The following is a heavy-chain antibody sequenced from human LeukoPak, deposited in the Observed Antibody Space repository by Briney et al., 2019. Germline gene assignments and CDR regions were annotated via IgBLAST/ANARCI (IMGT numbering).Heavy chain of an antibody. V-gene: IGHV4-30-2*01. J-gene: IGHJ4*02. CDR2: IYYSGST. Sequence: SQTLSLTCAVSGGSIRSGAYSWSWIRQPPGKGLEWIGYIYYSGSTYYNPSLKSRVTISMDRSKNQFSLKLNSVTAADTAVYYCTTERHPTYGDYVFVLFPNYWGQGTLVTVSS. CDR1: GGSIRSGAYS. CDR3: TTERHPTYGDYVFVLFPNY. D-gene: IGHD4-17*01.